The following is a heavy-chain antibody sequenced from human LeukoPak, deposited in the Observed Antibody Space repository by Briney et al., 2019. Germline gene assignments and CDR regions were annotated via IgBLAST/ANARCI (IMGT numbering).Heavy chain of an antibody. CDR3: AREFNYYDSSGYLSNWFDP. CDR2: ISSSGNLI. D-gene: IGHD3-22*01. CDR1: GFIFNNYE. V-gene: IGHV3-48*03. Sequence: PGGSLRLSCAASGFIFNNYEMNWVRQAPGKGLEWLSYISSSGNLIYYAASVKGRFTISRDNAKNSLYLQMNSLRAEDTALYYCAREFNYYDSSGYLSNWFDPWGQGTLVTVSS. J-gene: IGHJ5*02.